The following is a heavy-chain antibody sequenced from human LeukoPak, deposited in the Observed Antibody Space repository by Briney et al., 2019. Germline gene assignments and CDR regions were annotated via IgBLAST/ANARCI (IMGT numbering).Heavy chain of an antibody. J-gene: IGHJ3*02. CDR2: INPNSGDT. CDR3: AKVSNRDAFDI. V-gene: IGHV1-2*02. Sequence: GASVKVSCKASGYIFTGYYMHWVRQAPGQGLEWMGWINPNSGDTNYAQKFQGRVTITAGESTSTAYMELSSLRSEDTAVYYCAKVSNRDAFDIWGQGTMVTVSS. D-gene: IGHD1-14*01. CDR1: GYIFTGYY.